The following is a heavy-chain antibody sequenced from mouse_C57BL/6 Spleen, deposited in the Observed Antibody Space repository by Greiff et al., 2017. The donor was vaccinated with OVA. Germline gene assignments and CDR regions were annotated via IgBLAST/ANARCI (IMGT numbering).Heavy chain of an antibody. CDR3: AEGYFDV. CDR1: GYTFTSYW. Sequence: VQLQESGAELVKPGASVKLSCKASGYTFTSYWMQWVKQRPGQGLEWIGEIDPSDSYTNYNQKFKGKATLTVDTSSSTAYMQLSSLTSEDSAVYYCAEGYFDVWGTGTTVTVSS. J-gene: IGHJ1*03. CDR2: IDPSDSYT. V-gene: IGHV1-50*01.